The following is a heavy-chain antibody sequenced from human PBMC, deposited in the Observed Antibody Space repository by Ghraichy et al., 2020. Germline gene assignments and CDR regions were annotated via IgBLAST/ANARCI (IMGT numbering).Heavy chain of an antibody. CDR1: GFSLSTSGVG. CDR2: IYWDDDK. J-gene: IGHJ4*02. CDR3: AHHVSIRYSGYDFDY. Sequence: SGPTLVKPTQTLTLTCTFSGFSLSTSGVGVGWIRQPPGKALEWLALIYWDDDKRYSPSLKSRLTITKDTSKNQVVLTMTNMDPVDTATYYCAHHVSIRYSGYDFDYWGQGTLVTVSS. D-gene: IGHD5-12*01. V-gene: IGHV2-5*02.